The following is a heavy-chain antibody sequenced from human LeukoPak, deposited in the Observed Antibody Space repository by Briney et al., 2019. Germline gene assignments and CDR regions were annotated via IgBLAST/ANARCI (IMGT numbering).Heavy chain of an antibody. V-gene: IGHV3-30*04. CDR1: GFTFSSYA. Sequence: PGRSLRLSCAASGFTFSSYAMHWVRQAPGKGLEWVAVISYDGSNKYYADSVKGRFTISRDNSKNTLYLQMNSLRAEDTAVYYCAVKGYYCDSSGYYYYFDYWGQGTLVTVSS. CDR2: ISYDGSNK. J-gene: IGHJ4*02. D-gene: IGHD3-22*01. CDR3: AVKGYYCDSSGYYYYFDY.